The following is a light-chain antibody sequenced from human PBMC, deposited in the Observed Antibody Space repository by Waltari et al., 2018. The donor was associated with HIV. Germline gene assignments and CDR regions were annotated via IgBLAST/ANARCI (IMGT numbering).Light chain of an antibody. V-gene: IGLV1-40*01. CDR2: VTN. CDR1: SSNIGAAYA. Sequence: QSVLTQPPSVSGAPGQRVTIPCTGSSSNIGAAYAVHWYQQLPGTAPTLLIYVTNKRPAGVPDRFSGSKSGTSASLAITGLQAEDEAEYYCQSYDSSLSGWVVFGGGTKVTVL. J-gene: IGLJ2*01. CDR3: QSYDSSLSGWVV.